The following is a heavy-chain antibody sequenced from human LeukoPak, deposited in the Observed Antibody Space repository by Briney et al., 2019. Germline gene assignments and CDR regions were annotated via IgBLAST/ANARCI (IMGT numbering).Heavy chain of an antibody. Sequence: PSETLSLTCTVSGGSISSYYWSWIRQPPEKGLEWIGYIYYSGSTNYSPSLKSRVTISVDTSKNQFSLKLSSVTAADTAVYYCARGADILTGYWSEKNYNWFDPWGQGTLVTVSS. J-gene: IGHJ5*02. CDR1: GGSISSYY. D-gene: IGHD3-9*01. CDR2: IYYSGST. CDR3: ARGADILTGYWSEKNYNWFDP. V-gene: IGHV4-59*01.